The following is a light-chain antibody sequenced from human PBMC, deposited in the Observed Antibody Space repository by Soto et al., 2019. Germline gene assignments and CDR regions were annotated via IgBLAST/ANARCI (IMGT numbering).Light chain of an antibody. V-gene: IGKV3-15*01. CDR2: GAS. Sequence: EVVVTQSPATLSVSPGERVTLSCRASQSVDSDVAWFQHKPGQAPRLLIYGASTRAACIPGRFSGSGYETDFTFTISRLEPEDSATYFCQQYNTWVRGTFGQGTKLEIK. J-gene: IGKJ2*01. CDR1: QSVDSD. CDR3: QQYNTWVRGT.